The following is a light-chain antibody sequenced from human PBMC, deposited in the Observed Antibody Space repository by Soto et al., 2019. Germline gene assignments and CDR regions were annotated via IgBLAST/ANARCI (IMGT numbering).Light chain of an antibody. CDR3: QQFGSSPPFS. CDR1: QSVSSSY. Sequence: EIVLTQSPGTLSLCPGERATLSCRASQSVSSSYLAWYQQKPGQAPRLLIYGASSRATGIPDRFSGSGSGTDFSLTISGLEPQNFAVYYCQQFGSSPPFSFGPGTKVYVK. V-gene: IGKV3-20*01. CDR2: GAS. J-gene: IGKJ3*01.